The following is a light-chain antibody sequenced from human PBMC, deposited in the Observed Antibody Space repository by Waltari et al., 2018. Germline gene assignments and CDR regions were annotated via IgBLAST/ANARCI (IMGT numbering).Light chain of an antibody. CDR3: QSYDTTLSVV. J-gene: IGLJ2*01. CDR2: GTN. Sequence: QSVLTQPPSVSGAPGQRVSISCPGSTSTIGAGYDVHWYQPGPGKAPKLIIYGTNTRPLGVPDRFFGSQYGTSASLAIIGLQAEDEGDYYCQSYDTTLSVVFGGGTKLTVL. CDR1: TSTIGAGYD. V-gene: IGLV1-40*01.